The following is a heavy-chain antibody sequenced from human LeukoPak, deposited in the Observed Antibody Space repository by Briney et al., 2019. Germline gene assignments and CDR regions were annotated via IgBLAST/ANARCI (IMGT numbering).Heavy chain of an antibody. Sequence: PGGSLRLSCAASGFTFSDYAMTWVRQAPGKGLQWVSSVSTSGGTTYYADSVRGRFTISRDNSKNTLYLQMNSLRAEDTAVYYCAKAPPQQWLMPHYLDYWGQGTLVTVSS. CDR2: VSTSGGTT. CDR1: GFTFSDYA. D-gene: IGHD6-19*01. J-gene: IGHJ4*02. CDR3: AKAPPQQWLMPHYLDY. V-gene: IGHV3-23*01.